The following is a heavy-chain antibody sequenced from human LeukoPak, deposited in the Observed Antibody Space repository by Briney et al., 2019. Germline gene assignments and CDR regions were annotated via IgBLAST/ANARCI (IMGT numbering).Heavy chain of an antibody. Sequence: ASVKVSCKASGYTFTGYYMHWVRQAPGQGLEWMGWINPNNGGTNYAQKFQGWVTMTRDTSISTAYMELSRLRSDDTAVYYCARGPPVVVIYNTYYYYGMDVWGQGTTVTVSS. D-gene: IGHD3-22*01. CDR3: ARGPPVVVIYNTYYYYGMDV. J-gene: IGHJ6*02. V-gene: IGHV1-2*04. CDR2: INPNNGGT. CDR1: GYTFTGYY.